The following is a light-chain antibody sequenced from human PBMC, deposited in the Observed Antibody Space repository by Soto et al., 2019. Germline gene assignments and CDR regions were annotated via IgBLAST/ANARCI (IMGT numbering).Light chain of an antibody. CDR1: QRVSSN. J-gene: IGKJ2*01. V-gene: IGKV3-15*01. CDR2: GAS. CDR3: QQYTSWPLYT. Sequence: EIVMTQSPATLSVSPGQRATLSCRASQRVSSNLAEYQQKPGQAPRLLIYGASTRATGIPARFSGSGSGTEFTLTISSLQSEDFAVYYCQQYTSWPLYTFGQGTKLEIK.